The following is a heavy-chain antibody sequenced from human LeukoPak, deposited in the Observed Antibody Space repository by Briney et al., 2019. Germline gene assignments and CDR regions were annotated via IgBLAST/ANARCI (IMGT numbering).Heavy chain of an antibody. CDR1: GGSISSYY. CDR2: MYYSGST. V-gene: IGHV4-59*08. Sequence: PSETLSLTCTVSGGSISSYYWSWIWQPPGKGLEWIGDMYYSGSTNYNPSLRSRVTILVDTSKNQFSLKLSSVTAADTAVYYCARNLGSGWYYDYWGQGILVTVSS. J-gene: IGHJ4*02. CDR3: ARNLGSGWYYDY. D-gene: IGHD6-19*01.